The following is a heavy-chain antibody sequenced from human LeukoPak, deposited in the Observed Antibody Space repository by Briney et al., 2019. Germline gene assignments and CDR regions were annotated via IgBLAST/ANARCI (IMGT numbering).Heavy chain of an antibody. CDR1: GFTFSSYW. V-gene: IGHV3-7*01. J-gene: IGHJ4*02. Sequence: GGSPRLSCAASGFTFSSYWMSWVRQAPGKGLEWVGQISQDGSEKYYVDSVRGRFTFSRDNAKNSLYLQMNSLRAEDTAVYYCARDSSGTTFDYWGQGTLVTVSS. D-gene: IGHD1-7*01. CDR3: ARDSSGTTFDY. CDR2: ISQDGSEK.